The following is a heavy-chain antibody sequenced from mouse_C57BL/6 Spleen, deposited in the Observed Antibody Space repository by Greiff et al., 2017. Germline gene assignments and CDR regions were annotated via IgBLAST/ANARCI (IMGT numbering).Heavy chain of an antibody. CDR1: GYTFTSYW. Sequence: VQLQQPGAELVKPGASVKLSCKASGYTFTSYWMHWVKQRPGQGLEWIGMIHPNSGSTNYNEKFKSKATLTVDKSSSTAYMQLSSLTSEDSAVYYCARHYGSSIAWFAYWGQGTLVTVSA. J-gene: IGHJ3*01. CDR2: IHPNSGST. V-gene: IGHV1-64*01. CDR3: ARHYGSSIAWFAY. D-gene: IGHD1-1*01.